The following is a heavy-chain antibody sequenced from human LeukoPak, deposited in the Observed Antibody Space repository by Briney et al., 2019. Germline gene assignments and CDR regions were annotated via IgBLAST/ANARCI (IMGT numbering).Heavy chain of an antibody. Sequence: PGGSLGLSCTASGFTFSTYWINWVRQSPGKGLVWVALINGDGSTTTHADSVKGRFTISRDNAKNTAYLQMNSLRDEDTAVYFCARDYAGSPDYWGQGTLVTVSA. CDR2: INGDGSTT. CDR1: GFTFSTYW. V-gene: IGHV3-74*03. D-gene: IGHD3-10*01. CDR3: ARDYAGSPDY. J-gene: IGHJ4*02.